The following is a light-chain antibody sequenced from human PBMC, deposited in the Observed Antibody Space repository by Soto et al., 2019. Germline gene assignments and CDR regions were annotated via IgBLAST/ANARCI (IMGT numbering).Light chain of an antibody. CDR3: QQYGSSRT. Sequence: IVLTQSPATLSLSPGERATLSCRASQNISSCLIWYQQKPGQAPRLLIYDVSNRATGIPDRFSGSGSGTDFTLTISRLEPEDFAVYYCQQYGSSRTFGQGTKVDIK. V-gene: IGKV3-20*01. J-gene: IGKJ1*01. CDR1: QNISSC. CDR2: DVS.